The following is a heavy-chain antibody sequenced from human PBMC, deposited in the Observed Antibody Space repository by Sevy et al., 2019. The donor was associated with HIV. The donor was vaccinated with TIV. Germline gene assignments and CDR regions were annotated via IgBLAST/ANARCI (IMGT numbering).Heavy chain of an antibody. CDR1: GFTFRSYA. Sequence: GGSLRLSCAVSGFTFRSYAMSWVRQAPGKGPEWVSTISGPGALTYYAESVKGRFTISRDNSKNTLFLQMNSLRAEDTALYYCAKGDEPAADYADYVPNAFDIWGQGTMVTVSS. CDR2: ISGPGALT. V-gene: IGHV3-23*01. CDR3: AKGDEPAADYADYVPNAFDI. J-gene: IGHJ3*02. D-gene: IGHD4-17*01.